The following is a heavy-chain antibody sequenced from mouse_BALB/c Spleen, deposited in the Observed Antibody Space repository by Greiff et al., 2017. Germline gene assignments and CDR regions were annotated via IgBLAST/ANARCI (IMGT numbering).Heavy chain of an antibody. D-gene: IGHD2-1*01. CDR2: IWSGGST. Sequence: QVQLKESGPGLVQPSQSLSITCTVSGFSLTSYGVHWVRQSPGKGLEWLGVIWSGGSTDYNAAFISRLSISKDNSKSQVFFKMNSLQANDTAIYYCARGRGNSYYAMDYWGQGTSVTVSS. J-gene: IGHJ4*01. CDR3: ARGRGNSYYAMDY. V-gene: IGHV2-2*02. CDR1: GFSLTSYG.